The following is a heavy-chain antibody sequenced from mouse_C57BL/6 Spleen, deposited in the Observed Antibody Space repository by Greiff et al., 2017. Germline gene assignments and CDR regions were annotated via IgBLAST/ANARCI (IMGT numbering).Heavy chain of an antibody. V-gene: IGHV1-9*01. CDR2: ILPGSGST. CDR1: GYTFTGSW. J-gene: IGHJ3*01. CDR3: AGSYYDYDGAWFAY. Sequence: VQLQQSGAELMKPGASVKLSCTSTGYTFTGSWIEWVKQRPGHGIDWNGEILPGSGSTNYNEKFKGKATFTADTSSNTAYMQLSSLTTADSAIYYCAGSYYDYDGAWFAYWGQGTLVTVSA. D-gene: IGHD2-4*01.